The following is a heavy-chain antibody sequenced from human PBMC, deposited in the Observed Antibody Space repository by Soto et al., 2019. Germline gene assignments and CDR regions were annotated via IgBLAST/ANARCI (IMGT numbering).Heavy chain of an antibody. J-gene: IGHJ4*02. CDR2: ISSSSSYI. CDR1: GFTFSSYS. D-gene: IGHD3-9*01. V-gene: IGHV3-21*01. CDR3: ARDKGYFDWLLRPGPFDY. Sequence: GGSLRLSCAASGFTFSSYSMNWVRQAPGKGLEWVSSISSSSSYIYYADSVKGRFTISRDNAKNSLYLQMNSLRAEDTAVYYCARDKGYFDWLLRPGPFDYWGQGTLVTVSS.